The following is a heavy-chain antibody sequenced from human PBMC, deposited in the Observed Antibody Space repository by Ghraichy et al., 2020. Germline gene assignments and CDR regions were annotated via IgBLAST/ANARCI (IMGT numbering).Heavy chain of an antibody. D-gene: IGHD3-22*01. V-gene: IGHV1-2*02. CDR1: GFTFTAYY. CDR3: ARDDSGPESIDY. Sequence: ASVKVSCKGSGFTFTAYYIHWVRQAPGQGLEWMGYINPDGSFADYAQRFQGRLVMTRDTSINTVYMELRSLRSDDTAVYYCARDDSGPESIDYWGRGTLVSVSS. J-gene: IGHJ4*02. CDR2: INPDGSFA.